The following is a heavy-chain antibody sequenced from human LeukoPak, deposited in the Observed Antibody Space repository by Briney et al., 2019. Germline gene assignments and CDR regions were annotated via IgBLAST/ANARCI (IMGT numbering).Heavy chain of an antibody. CDR2: IYYSGST. D-gene: IGHD6-13*01. Sequence: PSETLSLTCTVSGGSISSSSYYWGWLRQPPGKGLEWIGSIYYSGSTFYNPSLKSRVTISVDTSKNQFSLKLSSVTAADTAVYYCARPMYRSSWYHNWFDPWGQGTLVTVSS. CDR3: ARPMYRSSWYHNWFDP. V-gene: IGHV4-39*01. J-gene: IGHJ5*02. CDR1: GGSISSSSYY.